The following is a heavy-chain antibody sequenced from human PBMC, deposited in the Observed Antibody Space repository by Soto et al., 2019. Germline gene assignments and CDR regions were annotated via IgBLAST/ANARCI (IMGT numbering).Heavy chain of an antibody. CDR2: IIPIFGTA. V-gene: IGHV1-69*13. Sequence: RAPVKVSCKASGGTFSSYSINWVRQAPGQGLEWMGEIIPIFGTANYAQKFQGRVTITADESTSTAYMELSSLRSEDTAVYYCARDGGRNIGEIDYWGQGTLVTVSS. CDR1: GGTFSSYS. D-gene: IGHD3-10*01. CDR3: ARDGGRNIGEIDY. J-gene: IGHJ4*02.